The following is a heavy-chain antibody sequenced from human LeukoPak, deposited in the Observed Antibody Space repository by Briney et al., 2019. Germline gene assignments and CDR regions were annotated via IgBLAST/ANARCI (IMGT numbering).Heavy chain of an antibody. CDR3: ARRGSDSSGYYPFDY. V-gene: IGHV1-2*02. CDR1: GYTFTGYY. Sequence: ASVKVSCKASGYTFTGYYMHWVRQAPGQGLEWMGWINPNSGGTNYAQKFQGRVTMTRDTSISTAYMELSRLRSDDTAVYYCARRGSDSSGYYPFDYWGQGTLVTVSS. J-gene: IGHJ4*02. D-gene: IGHD3-22*01. CDR2: INPNSGGT.